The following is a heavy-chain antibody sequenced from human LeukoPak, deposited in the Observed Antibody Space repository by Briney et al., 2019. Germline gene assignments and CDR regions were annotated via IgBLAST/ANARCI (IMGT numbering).Heavy chain of an antibody. CDR3: ARACSGSYYCYYYYGMDV. D-gene: IGHD1-26*01. V-gene: IGHV4-31*03. Sequence: SQTLSLTCTVSGGSISSGGYYWSWIRQHPGKGLEWIGYIYYSGSTYCNPSLKSRVTISVDTSKNQFSLKLSSVTAADTAVYYCARACSGSYYCYYYYGMDVWGQGTTVTVSS. CDR1: GGSISSGGYY. J-gene: IGHJ6*02. CDR2: IYYSGST.